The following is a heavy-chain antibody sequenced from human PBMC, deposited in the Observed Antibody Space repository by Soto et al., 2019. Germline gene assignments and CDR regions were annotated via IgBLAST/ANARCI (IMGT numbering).Heavy chain of an antibody. J-gene: IGHJ4*02. CDR3: ARGRDGDY. D-gene: IGHD6-6*01. V-gene: IGHV1-18*01. CDR1: GYTFTSYG. Sequence: QVHLVQSGAEVKKPGASVKVSCKGSGYTFTSYGITWVRQAPGQGLEWMGWISAHNGNTDYAQRLQGRVTVTRDTAKSTGYMELRSRRSDDTAVYYCARGRDGDYWGQGALVTVSS. CDR2: ISAHNGNT.